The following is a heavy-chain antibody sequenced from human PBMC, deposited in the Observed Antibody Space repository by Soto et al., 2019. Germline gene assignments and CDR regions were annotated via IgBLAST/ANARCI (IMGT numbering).Heavy chain of an antibody. Sequence: EAQLLESGGGLVQPGGSLRLSCVASGFTFNYYDVSWVRRAPGKGLEWVSTISDTGGDTYYGDSVKGRFSISRDKSRSSVFLQKHSLTVDATALYYCATSSERLTMATLGGLIPLGFDYWGQGILVTVSS. CDR2: ISDTGGDT. D-gene: IGHD3-16*02. J-gene: IGHJ4*02. CDR1: GFTFNYYD. V-gene: IGHV3-23*01. CDR3: ATSSERLTMATLGGLIPLGFDY.